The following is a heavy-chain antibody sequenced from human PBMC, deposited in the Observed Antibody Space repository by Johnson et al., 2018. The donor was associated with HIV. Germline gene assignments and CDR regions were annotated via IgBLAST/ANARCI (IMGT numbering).Heavy chain of an antibody. Sequence: VQLMESGGGVVQPGGSLRLSCVASGFSFSHYGMHWVRQGPGKGLEWVAFIPYDGSKTYYGDSVQGRLTISRDNSKNTLYLQMNSLRAEDTAVYYCARDELGEDAFDIWGQGTMVTVSS. V-gene: IGHV3-30*02. CDR2: IPYDGSKT. CDR3: ARDELGEDAFDI. J-gene: IGHJ3*02. CDR1: GFSFSHYG. D-gene: IGHD3-16*01.